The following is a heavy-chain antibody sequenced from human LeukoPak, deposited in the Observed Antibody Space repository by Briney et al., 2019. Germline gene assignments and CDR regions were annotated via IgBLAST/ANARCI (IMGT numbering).Heavy chain of an antibody. CDR3: AIEGRDSSGLYWKD. J-gene: IGHJ4*02. D-gene: IGHD6-19*01. Sequence: GGSLTLSCAASGCSFSSYWLRWVRQAPGKGLVWVSRIERDGSSTRYADSVKGRLIISRDNAKNTLYLQMNSLRAEDTAVYYCAIEGRDSSGLYWKDWGQGTLVTVSS. CDR2: IERDGSST. CDR1: GCSFSSYW. V-gene: IGHV3-74*01.